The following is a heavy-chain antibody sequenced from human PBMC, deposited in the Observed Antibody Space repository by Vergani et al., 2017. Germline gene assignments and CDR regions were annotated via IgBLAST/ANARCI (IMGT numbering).Heavy chain of an antibody. J-gene: IGHJ2*01. CDR2: IYTSGST. D-gene: IGHD2-2*01. CDR1: GGSFSGYY. CDR3: ARSVPAARGAYWYFDL. V-gene: IGHV4-59*10. Sequence: QVQLQQWGAGLLKPSETLSLTCAVYGGSFSGYYWSWIRQPAGKGLEWIGRIYTSGSTNYNPSLKSRVTRSVDTSKNQFSLKLSSVTAADTAVYYCARSVPAARGAYWYFDLWGRGTLVTVSS.